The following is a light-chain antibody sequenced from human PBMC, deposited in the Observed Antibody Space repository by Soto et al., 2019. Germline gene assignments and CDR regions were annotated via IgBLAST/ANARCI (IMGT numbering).Light chain of an antibody. CDR3: QQRRAYPHT. J-gene: IGKJ2*01. Sequence: DSQLTQTPSFLSASVGDRVTVTCRSSQTINDYLAWFQKKEGKAPELLIYPASTLQGGVPARFSGHGSGIEFTLTISSLQPEDFATYYCQQRRAYPHTFGQGTKLES. CDR2: PAS. CDR1: QTINDY. V-gene: IGKV1-9*01.